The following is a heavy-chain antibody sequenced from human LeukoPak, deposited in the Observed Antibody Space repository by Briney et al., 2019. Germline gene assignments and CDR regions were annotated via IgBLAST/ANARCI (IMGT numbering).Heavy chain of an antibody. Sequence: QPGGSLRLSRAASGFTFSSYSMNWVRQAPGKGLEWVSYISSSSSTIYYADSVKGRFTISRDNAKNSLYLQMNSLRAEDTAVYYCARDDYGDYVGYYGMDVWGQGTTVTVSS. CDR3: ARDDYGDYVGYYGMDV. CDR2: ISSSSSTI. D-gene: IGHD4-17*01. V-gene: IGHV3-48*04. J-gene: IGHJ6*02. CDR1: GFTFSSYS.